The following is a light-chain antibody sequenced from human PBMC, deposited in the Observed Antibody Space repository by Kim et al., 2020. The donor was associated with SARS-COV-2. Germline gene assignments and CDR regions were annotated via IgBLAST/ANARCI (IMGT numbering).Light chain of an antibody. CDR1: RGRIEEND. CDR3: QSYNRDNVR. J-gene: IGLJ2*01. V-gene: IGLV6-57*02. CDR2: EDD. Sequence: GKKGTSKGTGSRGRIEENDGEGYQKRTGGVATTVIYEDDQRPSGVADRFSGSSDNAANSASLTIAGLRNEDEADYYCQSYNRDNVRFGGGNKLTVL.